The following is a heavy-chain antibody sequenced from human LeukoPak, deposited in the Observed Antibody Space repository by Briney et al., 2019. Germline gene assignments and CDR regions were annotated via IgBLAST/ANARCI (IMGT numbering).Heavy chain of an antibody. CDR3: ARVGSGVATIKCGGDCYYFDY. V-gene: IGHV4-39*07. Sequence: PSETLSLTCTVSGGSISSSSYYWGWIRQPPGKGLEWIGSIYYSGSTYYNPSLKSRVTISVDTSKNQFSLKLSSVTAADTAVYYCARVGSGVATIKCGGDCYYFDYWGQGTLVTVSS. CDR2: IYYSGST. CDR1: GGSISSSSYY. J-gene: IGHJ4*02. D-gene: IGHD2-21*02.